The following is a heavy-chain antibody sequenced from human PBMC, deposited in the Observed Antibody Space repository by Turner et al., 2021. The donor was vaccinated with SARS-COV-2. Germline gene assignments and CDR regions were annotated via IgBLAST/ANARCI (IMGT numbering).Heavy chain of an antibody. D-gene: IGHD3-3*01. CDR1: GFTVSSNY. J-gene: IGHJ6*02. CDR3: ARDANDFWSGSYAYGMDV. V-gene: IGHV3-53*04. Sequence: EVQLVESGGGLVQPGGSLRLSCAASGFTVSSNYMSWVRQATGKGLEWVSVIYSGGSTYYADSVKGRFTISRHNSKNTLYLQMNSLRAEDTAVYYCARDANDFWSGSYAYGMDVWGQGTTVTVSS. CDR2: IYSGGST.